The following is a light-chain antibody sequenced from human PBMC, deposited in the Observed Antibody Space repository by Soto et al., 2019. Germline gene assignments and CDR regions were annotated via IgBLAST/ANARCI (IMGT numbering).Light chain of an antibody. CDR1: QILLHSNGYNY. J-gene: IGKJ1*01. Sequence: DGGMSQSPLSLPVTPGEPASISSISSQILLHSNGYNYLDWYLQKPGQSPQLLMYLASNRASGVPDRFSGSGSGTDFTLKISRVEADDVGVYFCMQALHPPWPFGQGTKVAIK. CDR2: LAS. CDR3: MQALHPPWP. V-gene: IGKV2-28*01.